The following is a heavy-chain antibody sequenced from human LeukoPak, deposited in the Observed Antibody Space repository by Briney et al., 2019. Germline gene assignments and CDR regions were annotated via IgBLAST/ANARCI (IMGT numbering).Heavy chain of an antibody. CDR3: ARVHLSSSCCRPFDC. CDR1: GYTFTGYY. Sequence: ASVKVSCKASGYTFTGYYIHWVRQAPGQGLEWMGWINPNSGGTNYAQKFQDRVTMSRDTSISTAYMELSRLRSDDTAVYYCARVHLSSSCCRPFDCWGQGTLVTVSS. J-gene: IGHJ4*02. CDR2: INPNSGGT. D-gene: IGHD6-13*01. V-gene: IGHV1-2*02.